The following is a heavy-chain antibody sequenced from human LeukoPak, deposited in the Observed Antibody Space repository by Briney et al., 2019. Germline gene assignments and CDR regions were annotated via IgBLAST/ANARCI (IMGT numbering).Heavy chain of an antibody. CDR3: ERGGDTAMATPFGY. J-gene: IGHJ4*02. D-gene: IGHD5-18*01. Sequence: SETLSLTCAVYGGSFSGYYWSWIRQPPGKGLEWIGEINHSGSTNYNPSLKSRVTLSVDTSKKQFSLKLSSVTAADTAVYYCERGGDTAMATPFGYWGQGTLVTVSS. CDR1: GGSFSGYY. CDR2: INHSGST. V-gene: IGHV4-34*01.